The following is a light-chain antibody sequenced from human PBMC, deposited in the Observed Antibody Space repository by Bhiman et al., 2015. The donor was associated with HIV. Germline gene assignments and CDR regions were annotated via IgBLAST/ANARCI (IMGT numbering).Light chain of an antibody. Sequence: QSALTQPASVSGFPGQSIAISCSGTSRDVGSNNHVSWLQQSPGKAPKLIIFAVNQRPSGVPARFSGSKSGNTASLTVSGLQDEDEADYYCSSFTTSSTVVFGGGTKVTVL. CDR1: SRDVGSNNH. V-gene: IGLV2-14*02. J-gene: IGLJ2*01. CDR2: AVN. CDR3: SSFTTSSTVV.